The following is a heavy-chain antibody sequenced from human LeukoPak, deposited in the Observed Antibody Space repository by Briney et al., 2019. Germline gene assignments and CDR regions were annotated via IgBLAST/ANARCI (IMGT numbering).Heavy chain of an antibody. CDR2: INHSGST. J-gene: IGHJ3*02. D-gene: IGHD3-22*01. Sequence: SETLSLTCAVYGGSFSGYYWSWIRQLPGKGLEWIGEINHSGSTNYNPSLKSRVTISVDTSKNQFSLKLSSVTAADTAVYYCARPSSGYTAGDAFDIWGQGTMVTVSS. CDR3: ARPSSGYTAGDAFDI. CDR1: GGSFSGYY. V-gene: IGHV4-34*01.